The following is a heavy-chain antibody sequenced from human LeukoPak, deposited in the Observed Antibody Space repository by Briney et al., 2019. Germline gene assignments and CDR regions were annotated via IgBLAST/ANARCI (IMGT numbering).Heavy chain of an antibody. CDR1: AYTFTGYY. V-gene: IGHV1-2*02. J-gene: IGHJ5*02. Sequence: ASVKVSCKASAYTFTGYYMHWVRQAPGQGLEWMGWINPNSGGTNYAQKFQGRVTMTRDTSISTAYMELSRLRSDDTAVYYCARAHCSSTSCYWVNWFDPWGQGTLVTVSS. D-gene: IGHD2-2*01. CDR3: ARAHCSSTSCYWVNWFDP. CDR2: INPNSGGT.